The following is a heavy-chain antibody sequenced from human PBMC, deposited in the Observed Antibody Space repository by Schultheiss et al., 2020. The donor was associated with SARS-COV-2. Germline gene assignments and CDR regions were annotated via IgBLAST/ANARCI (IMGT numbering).Heavy chain of an antibody. CDR2: LSGSGGST. D-gene: IGHD4-17*01. Sequence: GGSLRLSCAVSGFTFSYHAMSWVRQAPGKGLEWVSALSGSGGSTYYADSVKGRFTISRDNSKNTLYLQMNSLRAEDTAVYYCAKSRSLTSVTMYFQDWGQDTLVTVSS. CDR3: AKSRSLTSVTMYFQD. CDR1: GFTFSYHA. V-gene: IGHV3-23*01. J-gene: IGHJ1*01.